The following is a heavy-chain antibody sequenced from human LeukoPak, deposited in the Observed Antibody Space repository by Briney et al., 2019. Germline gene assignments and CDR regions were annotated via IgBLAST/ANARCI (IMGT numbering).Heavy chain of an antibody. CDR3: PRPGEAAGGFDP. CDR2: IYYSGST. CDR1: VGSISSYS. V-gene: IGHV4-59*08. Sequence: PSETLSLTCTVSVGSISSYSWSWIRQPPGKGLEWIGYIYYSGSTNYNPSLKSRVTIPVDKSKNQFSLKLSSVTAANTAVYYCPRPGEAAGGFDPWGQGTLVTASS. D-gene: IGHD6-13*01. J-gene: IGHJ5*02.